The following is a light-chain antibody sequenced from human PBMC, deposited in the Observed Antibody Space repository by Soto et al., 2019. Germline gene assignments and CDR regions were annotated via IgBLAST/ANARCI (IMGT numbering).Light chain of an antibody. CDR1: QSISSW. CDR3: QQYNSYPGT. CDR2: KAS. J-gene: IGKJ1*01. Sequence: DIQMTQSPSTXSASVGDRVTITCRASQSISSWLAWYQQKPGKAPKLLIYKASSLESGVPSRFSGSGSGTEFTLTISSLQPDDFATYYCQQYNSYPGTFGQGTKVDIK. V-gene: IGKV1-5*03.